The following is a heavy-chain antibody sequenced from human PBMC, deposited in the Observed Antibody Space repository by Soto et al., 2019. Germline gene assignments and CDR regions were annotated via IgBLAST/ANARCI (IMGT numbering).Heavy chain of an antibody. CDR2: IYYSGST. J-gene: IGHJ6*02. Sequence: QLQLQESGPGLVKPSETLSLTCTVSGGSISSSSYYWGWIPQPPGKGLEWIGSIYYSGSTYYNPSLKSRVTISVDTSKNQFSLKLSSVTAADTAVYYCTTVVDSYYYGMDVWGQGTTVTVSS. CDR1: GGSISSSSYY. D-gene: IGHD4-17*01. V-gene: IGHV4-39*01. CDR3: TTVVDSYYYGMDV.